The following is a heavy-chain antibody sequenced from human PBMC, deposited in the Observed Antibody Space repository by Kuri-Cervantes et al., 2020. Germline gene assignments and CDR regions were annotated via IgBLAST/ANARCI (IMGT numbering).Heavy chain of an antibody. CDR1: GFTFDDYA. V-gene: IGHV3-9*03. CDR2: ISWNSGSI. J-gene: IGHJ4*02. Sequence: GGSLRLSCAASGFTFDDYAMHWVRQAPGKGLEWVSGISWNSGSIGYADSVKGRFTISRDNAKNSLYLQVNSLRAEDMTVYYCVRGSGYSSGWYPRTHDYWGQGTLVTVSS. D-gene: IGHD6-19*01. CDR3: VRGSGYSSGWYPRTHDY.